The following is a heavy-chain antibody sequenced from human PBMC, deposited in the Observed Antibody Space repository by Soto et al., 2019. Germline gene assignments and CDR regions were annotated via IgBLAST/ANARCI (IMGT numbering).Heavy chain of an antibody. D-gene: IGHD7-27*01. Sequence: QVHLVQSGAEVRKPGASVKVSCKASGYTFSSYAMPWVRQAPGQRLEWMGWINAGYGNTKSSQKFQDRVTISRDTSARTAYMELTRLRSEDTAVYYCARDTGDGTFDFWGQGTLVTVSS. V-gene: IGHV1-3*01. J-gene: IGHJ4*02. CDR2: INAGYGNT. CDR1: GYTFSSYA. CDR3: ARDTGDGTFDF.